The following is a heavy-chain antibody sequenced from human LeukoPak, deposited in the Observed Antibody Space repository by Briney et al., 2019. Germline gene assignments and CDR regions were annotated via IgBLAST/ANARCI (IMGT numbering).Heavy chain of an antibody. CDR1: GFTFSSYG. CDR2: IRGSGGYT. CDR3: ARGLKPVGATYFDY. V-gene: IGHV3-21*01. D-gene: IGHD1-26*01. J-gene: IGHJ4*02. Sequence: GGSLRLSCAASGFTFSSYGMSWVRQAPGKGLEWVSAIRGSGGYTYYADSVKGRFTISRDNAKNSLYLQMNSLRAEDTAVYYCARGLKPVGATYFDYWGQGTLVTVSS.